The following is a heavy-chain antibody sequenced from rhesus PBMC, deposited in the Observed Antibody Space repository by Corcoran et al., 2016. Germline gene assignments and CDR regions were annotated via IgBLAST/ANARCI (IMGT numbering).Heavy chain of an antibody. D-gene: IGHD5-24*01. CDR3: ARGYSSVDY. V-gene: IGHV4S2*01. Sequence: QGQLQESGPGLVKPSETLPLTCAVSGASISSNYWSWIRPAPGKGLEWIGRIHGRGGSTDANPSRKSRVTMSIDTSKNQCSLKLSSVTAADTAVYYCARGYSSVDYWGQGVLVTGSS. CDR2: IHGRGGST. J-gene: IGHJ4*01. CDR1: GASISSNY.